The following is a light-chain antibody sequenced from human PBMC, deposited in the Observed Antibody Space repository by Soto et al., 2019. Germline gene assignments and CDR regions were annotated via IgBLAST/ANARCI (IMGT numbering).Light chain of an antibody. CDR2: AAS. Sequence: AVQVTQSPSSLSASVGDRVTITCRASQATRNDLGWYQHKPGKAPKLLIYAASTLQTGVPSRFSGSGFGTDFNLTISSLQPEDFATYYCLQDFNYFSFGQGTRLEIK. CDR3: LQDFNYFS. J-gene: IGKJ5*01. CDR1: QATRND. V-gene: IGKV1-6*01.